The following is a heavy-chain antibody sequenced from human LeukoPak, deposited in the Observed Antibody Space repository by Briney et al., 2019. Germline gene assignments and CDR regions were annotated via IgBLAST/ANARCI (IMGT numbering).Heavy chain of an antibody. Sequence: ASVKVSCKASGGTFSSYAISWVRQAPGQGLEWMGGIIPIFGTANYAQKFQGRVTITADESTSTAYMELSSLRSEDTAVYYCATGRALDYDFWSGYFNFDYWGQGTLVTVSS. CDR1: GGTFSSYA. CDR3: ATGRALDYDFWSGYFNFDY. CDR2: IIPIFGTA. J-gene: IGHJ4*02. V-gene: IGHV1-69*13. D-gene: IGHD3-3*01.